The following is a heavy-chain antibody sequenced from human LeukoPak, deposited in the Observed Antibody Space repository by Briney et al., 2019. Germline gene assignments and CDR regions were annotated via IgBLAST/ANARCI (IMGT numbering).Heavy chain of an antibody. J-gene: IGHJ6*03. CDR3: ARVPNYYYYMDV. CDR1: GGSISSSSYY. CDR2: IYYSGST. V-gene: IGHV4-39*07. Sequence: SETLSLTCTVSGGSISSSSYYWGWIRQPPGKGLEWIGSIYYSGSTNYNPSLKSRLTISVDTSKNQFSLKLSSVTAADTAVYYCARVPNYYYYMDVWGKGTTVTVSS.